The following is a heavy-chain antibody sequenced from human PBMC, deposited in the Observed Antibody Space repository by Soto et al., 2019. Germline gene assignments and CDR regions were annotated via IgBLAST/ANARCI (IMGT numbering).Heavy chain of an antibody. Sequence: GGSLRLSCAASGFTFSSYAMHWVRQAPGKGLGWVAVISYDGSNKYYADSVKGRFTISRDNSKNTLYLQMNSLRAEDTAVYYCARDRFKDYYDSSGYLNWFDPWGQGTLVTVSS. CDR3: ARDRFKDYYDSSGYLNWFDP. CDR1: GFTFSSYA. CDR2: ISYDGSNK. V-gene: IGHV3-30-3*01. D-gene: IGHD3-22*01. J-gene: IGHJ5*02.